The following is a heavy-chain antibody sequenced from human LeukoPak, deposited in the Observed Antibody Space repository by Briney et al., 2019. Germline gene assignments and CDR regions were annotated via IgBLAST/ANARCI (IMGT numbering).Heavy chain of an antibody. CDR1: GGSISPLY. CDR3: ARGGVAAKYYFDF. D-gene: IGHD3-10*01. V-gene: IGHV4-59*11. J-gene: IGHJ4*02. CDR2: IYYSGST. Sequence: PSETLSLTCTVSGGSISPLYWGWIRQAPGKGLEFIGYIYYSGSTNFNPSLKSRVTLSVDTSKSQISLKLTSVTAADTAVYYWARGGVAAKYYFDFWGQGTLVTVSS.